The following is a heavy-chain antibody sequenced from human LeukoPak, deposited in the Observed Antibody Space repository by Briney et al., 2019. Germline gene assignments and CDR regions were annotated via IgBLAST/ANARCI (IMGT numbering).Heavy chain of an antibody. CDR1: GGSFSGYY. D-gene: IGHD5-12*01. V-gene: IGHV4-34*01. J-gene: IGHJ4*02. CDR3: ARSFGGLIVATILFDY. Sequence: SETLSLTCAVYGGSFSGYYWSWIRQPPGKGLEWIGEINHSGSTNYNPSLRSRVTISVDTSKNQFSLTLSSVTAADTAVYYCARSFGGLIVATILFDYWGQGTLVTVSS. CDR2: INHSGST.